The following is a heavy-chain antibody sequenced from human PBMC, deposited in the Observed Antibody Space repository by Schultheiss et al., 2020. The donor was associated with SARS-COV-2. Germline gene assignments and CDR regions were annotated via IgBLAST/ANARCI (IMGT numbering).Heavy chain of an antibody. CDR1: GFTFSSYG. CDR2: IWYDGSNK. CDR3: AKRVASGSFGEGLGS. J-gene: IGHJ5*02. V-gene: IGHV3-33*06. Sequence: GGSLRLSCAASGFTFSSYGMHWVRQAPGKGLVWVAVIWYDGSNKYYADSVKGRFTISRDNSKNTLYLQMSSLRAEDTAVYYCAKRVASGSFGEGLGSWGQGTLVTVSS. D-gene: IGHD1-26*01.